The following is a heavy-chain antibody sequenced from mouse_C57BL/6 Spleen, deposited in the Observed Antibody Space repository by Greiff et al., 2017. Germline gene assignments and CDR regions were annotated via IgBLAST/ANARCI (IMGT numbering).Heavy chain of an antibody. J-gene: IGHJ3*01. CDR1: GFTFSSYA. Sequence: EVMLVESGGGLVKPGGSLKLSCAASGFTFSSYAMSWVRQTPEKRLEWVATISDGGSYTYYPDNVKGRFTISRDNAKNNLYLQMSHLKSEDTAMYYCASDDYDPFAYWGQGTLVTVSA. D-gene: IGHD2-4*01. CDR2: ISDGGSYT. V-gene: IGHV5-4*03. CDR3: ASDDYDPFAY.